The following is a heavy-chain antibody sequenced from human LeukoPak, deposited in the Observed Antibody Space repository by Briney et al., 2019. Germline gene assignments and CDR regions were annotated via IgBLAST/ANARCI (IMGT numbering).Heavy chain of an antibody. CDR3: ARDDGDYVMNY. D-gene: IGHD4-17*01. V-gene: IGHV4-4*07. CDR1: GDSIRGYY. J-gene: IGHJ4*02. Sequence: SETLSLTCTVSGDSIRGYYWSWIRQPAGEGLEWVGRIYPSGSTKSNPSLKSRVTMSLDTSKNQLSLNLSSVTAADTAVHYCARDDGDYVMNYWGQGTLVTVSS. CDR2: IYPSGST.